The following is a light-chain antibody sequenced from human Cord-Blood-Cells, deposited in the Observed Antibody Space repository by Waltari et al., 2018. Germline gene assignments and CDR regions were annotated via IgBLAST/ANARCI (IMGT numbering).Light chain of an antibody. CDR1: SSDVGGYNY. J-gene: IGLJ2*01. Sequence: QSALTQPRPVSGSPGQSVTISCTGTSSDVGGYNYVSWYQQHPGKAPKLMFYDVSKRHAPVPDRFSGSKFGNTASLSISGLQAENEADYYCCSYARSYTVVVFGGGTKLTVL. V-gene: IGLV2-11*01. CDR3: CSYARSYTVVV. CDR2: DVS.